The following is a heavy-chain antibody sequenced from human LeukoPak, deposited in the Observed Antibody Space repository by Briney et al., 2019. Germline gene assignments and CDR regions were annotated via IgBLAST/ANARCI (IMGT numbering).Heavy chain of an antibody. J-gene: IGHJ4*02. D-gene: IGHD6-13*01. V-gene: IGHV3-23*01. CDR1: GFTFSSYA. CDR3: AKDYSSSWYFDY. Sequence: QPGGSLRLSCAASGFTFSSYAMSWVRQAPGKGLEWVSAISGSGGSTGDADSVKGRFTISRDNSKNTLYLQMNSLRAEDTAVYFCAKDYSSSWYFDYWGQGTLVTVSS. CDR2: ISGSGGST.